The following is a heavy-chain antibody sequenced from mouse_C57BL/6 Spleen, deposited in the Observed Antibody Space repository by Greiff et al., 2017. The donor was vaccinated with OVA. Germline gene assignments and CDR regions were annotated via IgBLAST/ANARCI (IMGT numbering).Heavy chain of an antibody. CDR1: GFTFSDYG. Sequence: EVHLVESGGGLVQPGGSLKLSCAASGFTFSDYGMAWVRQAPRKGPEWVAFISNLAYSIYYADTVTGRFTISRENAKNTLYLEMSSLRSEDTAMYYCARLVATDWYFDVWGTGTTVTVSS. CDR2: ISNLAYSI. CDR3: ARLVATDWYFDV. D-gene: IGHD1-1*01. V-gene: IGHV5-15*01. J-gene: IGHJ1*03.